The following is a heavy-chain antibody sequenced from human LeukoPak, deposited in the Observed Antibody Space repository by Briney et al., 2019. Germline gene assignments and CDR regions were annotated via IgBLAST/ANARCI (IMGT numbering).Heavy chain of an antibody. CDR3: ARDRYYYDSSGYPGGAWFDP. CDR1: GGTFSSYA. V-gene: IGHV1-69*06. J-gene: IGHJ5*02. Sequence: GASVKVSCKASGGTFSSYAISWVRQAPGQGLECMGGIIPIFGTANYAQKFQGRVTITADKSTSTAYMELSSLRSEDTAVYYCARDRYYYDSSGYPGGAWFDPWGQGTLVTVSS. CDR2: IIPIFGTA. D-gene: IGHD3-22*01.